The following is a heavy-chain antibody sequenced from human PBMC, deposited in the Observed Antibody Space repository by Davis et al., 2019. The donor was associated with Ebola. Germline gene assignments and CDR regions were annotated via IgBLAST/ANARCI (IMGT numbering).Heavy chain of an antibody. J-gene: IGHJ6*02. D-gene: IGHD3-10*01. CDR2: ISSSSSYI. CDR1: GFTFSSYS. Sequence: GESLKISCAASGFTFSSYSMNWVRQAPGKGLEWVSSISSSSSYIYYADSVKGRFTISRDNAKNSLYLQMNSLRAEDTAVYYCARDKMWFGELLSTYYYGMDVWGQGTTVTVSS. V-gene: IGHV3-21*01. CDR3: ARDKMWFGELLSTYYYGMDV.